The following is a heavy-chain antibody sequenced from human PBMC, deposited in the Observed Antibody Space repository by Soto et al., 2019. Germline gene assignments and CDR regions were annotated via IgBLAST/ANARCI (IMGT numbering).Heavy chain of an antibody. V-gene: IGHV3-53*01. Sequence: DVQLVEPGGGLIQPGESLRLSCAAFGLTISGKKYVAWVRQAPGKGLEWVSALYDVDGSFYADSVKGRFTTSSDSSKTTVYLQMNDLRPDDTAVYYCATWHEREHAYDVWGQGTTVTVSS. CDR3: ATWHEREHAYDV. CDR2: LYDVDGS. J-gene: IGHJ3*01. D-gene: IGHD1-1*01. CDR1: GLTISGKKY.